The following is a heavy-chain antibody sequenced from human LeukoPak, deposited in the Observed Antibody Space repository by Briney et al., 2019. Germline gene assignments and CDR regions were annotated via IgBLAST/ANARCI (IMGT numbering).Heavy chain of an antibody. CDR2: ISSSSSYI. V-gene: IGHV3-21*01. Sequence: PGGSLRLSCAASGFTFSSYSMNLVRQAPGKGLEWVSSISSSSSYIYYADSVKGRFTISRDNAKNSLYLQMNSLRAEDTAVYYCARVGYGDYGFDYWGQGTLVTVSS. J-gene: IGHJ4*02. D-gene: IGHD4-17*01. CDR1: GFTFSSYS. CDR3: ARVGYGDYGFDY.